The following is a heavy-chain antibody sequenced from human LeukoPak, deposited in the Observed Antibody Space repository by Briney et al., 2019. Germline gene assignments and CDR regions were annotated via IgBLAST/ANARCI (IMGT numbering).Heavy chain of an antibody. CDR1: GFTFSTSA. CDR3: ARQGVDRFAWYSGRPFFDY. J-gene: IGHJ4*02. D-gene: IGHD2-15*01. Sequence: WGTLRLSCAVSGFTFSTSARSWVRQSPGKGLEWVSSFSHIGTHTYYPSSMKGRFAISKDNSKHTSHLQMTTASAEATAIYYCARQGVDRFAWYSGRPFFDYWGQGVLVTVSS. CDR2: FSHIGTHT. V-gene: IGHV3-23*01.